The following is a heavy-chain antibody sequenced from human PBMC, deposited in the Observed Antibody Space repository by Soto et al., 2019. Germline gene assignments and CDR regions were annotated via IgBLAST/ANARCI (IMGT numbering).Heavy chain of an antibody. V-gene: IGHV1-69*02. Sequence: QVQLVQSGAEVKKPGSSVKVSCKASGGTFSSYTISWVRQAPGQGLEWMGRIIPILGIANYAQKFQGRVTITADKSTSTAXXXXSXXXXXXXXXXXXXXXXVNSSGWXQRAPFDPXXXGXXXTVSX. CDR1: GGTFSSYT. D-gene: IGHD6-19*01. J-gene: IGHJ5*02. CDR2: IIPILGIA. CDR3: XXXXVNSSGWXQRAPFDP.